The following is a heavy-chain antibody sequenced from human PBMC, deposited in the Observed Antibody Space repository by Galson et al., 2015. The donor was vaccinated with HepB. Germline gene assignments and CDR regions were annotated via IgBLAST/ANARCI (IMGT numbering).Heavy chain of an antibody. Sequence: SVKVSCKASGVTFSSHAISWVRQAPGQGLEWMGWIIPIFGTTNYAQKFQGRVTITTHNSKSTTYMELNSLRSEDTAVYYCARDVVRAAVGPGCYCCMDVWGRGTPVTVSS. V-gene: IGHV1-69*05. J-gene: IGHJ6*02. CDR2: IIPIFGTT. D-gene: IGHD2-2*01. CDR3: ARDVVRAAVGPGCYCCMDV. CDR1: GVTFSSHA.